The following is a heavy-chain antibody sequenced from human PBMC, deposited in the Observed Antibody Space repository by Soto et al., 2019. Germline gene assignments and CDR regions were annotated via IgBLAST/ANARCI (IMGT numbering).Heavy chain of an antibody. CDR3: AREIGPMGIDVAPWAFDT. Sequence: SVKVSCKASGGTFSNYAISWVRLAPGQGLEWMGGIIPIFDSAIYAQKFQDRVTITADKSTSTAYMELSSLRSEDTAVYYCAREIGPMGIDVAPWAFDTCGQGTV. CDR1: GGTFSNYA. CDR2: IIPIFDSA. D-gene: IGHD6-19*01. J-gene: IGHJ3*02. V-gene: IGHV1-69*06.